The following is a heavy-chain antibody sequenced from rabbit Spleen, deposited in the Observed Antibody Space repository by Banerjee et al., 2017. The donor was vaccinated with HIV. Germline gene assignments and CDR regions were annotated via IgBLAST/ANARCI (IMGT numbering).Heavy chain of an antibody. J-gene: IGHJ4*01. CDR2: IDVVRSSTKT. Sequence: QDQLEESGGGLVKPEGSLTLTCKASGFSFSSSYDMCWVRQAPGKGLEWIACIDVVRSSTKTYYTSWARGRFTVSKTSSTTVTLQMTSLTAADTATYFCARDAAGREDFNLWGPGTLVTVS. V-gene: IGHV1S45*01. D-gene: IGHD4-1*01. CDR3: ARDAAGREDFNL. CDR1: GFSFSSSYD.